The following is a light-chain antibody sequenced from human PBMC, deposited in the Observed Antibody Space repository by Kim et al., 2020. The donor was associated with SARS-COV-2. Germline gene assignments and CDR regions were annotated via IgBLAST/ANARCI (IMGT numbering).Light chain of an antibody. Sequence: PASRSCKSSQSLLHSAGKTYLYWYLQRPGQSPQPLIYEVSDRFPGVPDRFSGSGSGTDFTLKISRVEAEDVGVYYCMQSLQFPFTFGGGTKVDIK. CDR1: QSLLHSAGKTY. CDR3: MQSLQFPFT. CDR2: EVS. J-gene: IGKJ4*01. V-gene: IGKV2D-29*02.